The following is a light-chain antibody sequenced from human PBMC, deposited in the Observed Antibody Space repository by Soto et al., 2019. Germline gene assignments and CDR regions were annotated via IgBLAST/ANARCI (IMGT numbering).Light chain of an antibody. CDR1: QSVSSY. Sequence: EIVLTQSPATLSLSPGERATLSCRASQSVSSYLAWYQRKPGQAPRLLIYGVFSRATGIPDRFSGSGSGTDFTLTISRLEPEDFAMYYCQQHGDSPWTFGQGTKVDIK. CDR3: QQHGDSPWT. J-gene: IGKJ1*01. CDR2: GVF. V-gene: IGKV3-20*01.